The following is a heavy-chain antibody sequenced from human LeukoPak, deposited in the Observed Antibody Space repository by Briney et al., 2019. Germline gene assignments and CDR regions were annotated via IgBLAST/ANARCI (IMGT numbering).Heavy chain of an antibody. V-gene: IGHV3-23*01. CDR1: GFTFSISA. CDR3: VRFDY. CDR2: ISGSSDRT. J-gene: IGHJ4*02. Sequence: GGSLRLSCAASGFTFSISAMSWVRQAPGKGLEWVSSISGSSDRTFYADSVKGRFTISRDNSKNTLFLQMNTLRAEDTAVYYCVRFDYWGQGTLVTVSS.